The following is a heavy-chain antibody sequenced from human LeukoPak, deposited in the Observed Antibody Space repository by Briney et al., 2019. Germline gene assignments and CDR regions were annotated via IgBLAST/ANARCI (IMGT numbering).Heavy chain of an antibody. CDR2: IKQDGSEK. Sequence: PGGSLRLSCAASGFTFSSYWMSWVRQAPGKGLEWVANIKQDGSEKYYVDSVKGRFTISRDNAKNSLYLQMNSLRAEDTAVYYCARPTYYHDSKGGAVDIWGQGTMVIVSS. CDR3: ARPTYYHDSKGGAVDI. J-gene: IGHJ3*02. CDR1: GFTFSSYW. D-gene: IGHD3-22*01. V-gene: IGHV3-7*01.